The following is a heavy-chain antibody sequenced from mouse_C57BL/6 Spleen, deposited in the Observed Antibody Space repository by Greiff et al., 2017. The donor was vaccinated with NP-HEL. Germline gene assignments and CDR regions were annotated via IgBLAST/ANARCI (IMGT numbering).Heavy chain of an antibody. Sequence: VQLKESGPGLVKPSQSLSLTCSVTGYSITSGYYWNWIRQFPGNKLEWMGYISYDGSNNYNPSLKNRISITRDTSKNQFFLKLNSVTTEDTATYYCARDITGRAYWGQGTLVTVSA. J-gene: IGHJ3*01. CDR2: ISYDGSN. CDR1: GYSITSGYY. V-gene: IGHV3-6*01. D-gene: IGHD4-1*01. CDR3: ARDITGRAY.